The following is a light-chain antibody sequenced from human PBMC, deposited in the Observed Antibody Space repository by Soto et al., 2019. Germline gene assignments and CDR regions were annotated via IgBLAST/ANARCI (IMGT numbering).Light chain of an antibody. CDR1: QSVSSKY. V-gene: IGKV3-20*01. J-gene: IGKJ3*01. Sequence: EIVLTQSPGTLSLSPGERATLSCRASQSVSSKYLAWYQQKPGQAPRVLIYGTSIRASGVPERFSGGGSGTDFTLTITRLEPEDFAVYYCQQYGSSLFTFGPGTKVYFK. CDR3: QQYGSSLFT. CDR2: GTS.